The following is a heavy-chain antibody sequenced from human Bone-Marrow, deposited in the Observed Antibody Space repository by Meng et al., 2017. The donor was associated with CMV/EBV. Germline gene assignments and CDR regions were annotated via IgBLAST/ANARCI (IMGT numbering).Heavy chain of an antibody. CDR1: GFTFSSYG. D-gene: IGHD2-2*01. Sequence: GESLKISCAASGFTFSSYGMHWVRQAPGKGLEWVAFIRYDGSNKYYADSVKGRFTISRDNSKNTLYLQMNSLRAEDTAVYYCAKDSHPYQLLFRNYFDYWGQGTLVTVSS. V-gene: IGHV3-30*02. J-gene: IGHJ4*02. CDR2: IRYDGSNK. CDR3: AKDSHPYQLLFRNYFDY.